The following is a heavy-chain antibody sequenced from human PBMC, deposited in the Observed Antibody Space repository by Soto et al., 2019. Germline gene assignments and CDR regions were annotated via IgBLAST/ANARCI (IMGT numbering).Heavy chain of an antibody. J-gene: IGHJ4*02. CDR3: ASDAGVPGELYY. Sequence: QVQLVQSGAEVKKPGASVKVSCKASGYTFTSYGISWVRQAPGQGLEWMGWISAYNGNTNYAQKLQGRVTMTTDTATGTAYMDLRGVVSDDAAVYYCASDAGVPGELYYWGQGTRVTVSS. V-gene: IGHV1-18*01. CDR2: ISAYNGNT. CDR1: GYTFTSYG. D-gene: IGHD3-16*01.